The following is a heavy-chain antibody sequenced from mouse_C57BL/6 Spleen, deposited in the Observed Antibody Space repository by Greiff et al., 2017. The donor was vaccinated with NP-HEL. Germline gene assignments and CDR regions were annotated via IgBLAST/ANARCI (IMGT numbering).Heavy chain of an antibody. Sequence: EVKLMESGPELVKPGASVKMSCKASGYTFTDYNMHWVKQSHGKSLEWIGYINPNNGGTSYNQKFKGKATLTVNKSSSTAYMELRSLTSEDSAVYYCAREAGTSRFAYWGQGTLVTVSA. J-gene: IGHJ3*01. CDR2: INPNNGGT. D-gene: IGHD4-1*01. CDR1: GYTFTDYN. V-gene: IGHV1-22*01. CDR3: AREAGTSRFAY.